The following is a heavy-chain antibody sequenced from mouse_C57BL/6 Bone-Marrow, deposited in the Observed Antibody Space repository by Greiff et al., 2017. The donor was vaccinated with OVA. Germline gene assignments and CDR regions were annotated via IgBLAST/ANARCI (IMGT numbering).Heavy chain of an antibody. CDR1: GFTFSSYG. J-gene: IGHJ2*01. CDR3: ARHLGEYFDY. V-gene: IGHV5-6*01. D-gene: IGHD4-1*01. CDR2: ISSGGSYT. Sequence: EVKLVESGGDLVKPGGSLKLSCAASGFTFSSYGMSWVRQTPDKRLEWVATISSGGSYTYYPDSVKGRFPISRDNAKNTLYLQMSSLKSEDTAMYYCARHLGEYFDYWGQGTTLTVSS.